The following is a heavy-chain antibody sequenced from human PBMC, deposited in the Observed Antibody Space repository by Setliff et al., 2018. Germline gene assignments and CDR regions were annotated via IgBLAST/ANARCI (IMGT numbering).Heavy chain of an antibody. CDR3: AIVKAPALYYYMDV. J-gene: IGHJ6*03. D-gene: IGHD3-16*02. CDR2: INPNSGGT. CDR1: GYTFTGYY. V-gene: IGHV1-2*06. Sequence: GASVKVSCKASGYTFTGYYMHWVRQAPGQGLEWMGRINPNSGGTNYAQKFQGRVTMTRDTSISTAYMELSRLRSDDTAVYYCAIVKAPALYYYMDVWGKGTTVTVSS.